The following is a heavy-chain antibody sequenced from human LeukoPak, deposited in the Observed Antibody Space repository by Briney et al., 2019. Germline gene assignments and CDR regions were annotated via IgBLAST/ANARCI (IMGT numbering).Heavy chain of an antibody. J-gene: IGHJ3*02. CDR2: INHSGST. Sequence: SETLSLTCAVYGGSFSGYYWSWIRQPPGKGLEWIREINHSGSTNYNPSLKSRVTISVDTSKNQFSLKLSSVTAADTAVYYCARPALLRFLEWLSPGAFDIWGQGTMVTVSS. D-gene: IGHD3-3*01. V-gene: IGHV4-34*01. CDR1: GGSFSGYY. CDR3: ARPALLRFLEWLSPGAFDI.